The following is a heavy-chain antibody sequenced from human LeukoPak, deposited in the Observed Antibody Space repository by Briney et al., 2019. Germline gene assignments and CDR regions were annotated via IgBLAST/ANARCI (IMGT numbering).Heavy chain of an antibody. CDR1: GFTFDDYA. J-gene: IGHJ6*03. V-gene: IGHV3-9*01. CDR2: ISWNSGSI. Sequence: GGSLRLSCAASGFTFDDYAMHWVRQAPGKGLEWVSGISWNSGSIGYADSVKGRFTISRDNAKNSLYLQMNSLRAEDTAVYYCARAEPYYYYYYYMDVWGKGTTVTVSS. CDR3: ARAEPYYYYYYYMDV. D-gene: IGHD1-14*01.